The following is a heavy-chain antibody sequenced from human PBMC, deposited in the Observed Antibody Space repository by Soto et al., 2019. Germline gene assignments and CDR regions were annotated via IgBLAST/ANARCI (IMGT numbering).Heavy chain of an antibody. CDR3: ATMNGYFEY. J-gene: IGHJ4*02. Sequence: GSLRLSCADSGFMFSSYSMRWVRQTPGKGLEWVAAITATGDRTYYADSVTGRFTISRDNSKKTHYLQMTSLRAEDAAMYYCATMNGYFEYWGQGTPVTVSS. CDR1: GFMFSSYS. V-gene: IGHV3-23*01. CDR2: ITATGDRT. D-gene: IGHD3-22*01.